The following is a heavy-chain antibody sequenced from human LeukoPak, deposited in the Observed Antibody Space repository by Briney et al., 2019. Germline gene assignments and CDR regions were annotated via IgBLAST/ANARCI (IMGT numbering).Heavy chain of an antibody. V-gene: IGHV4-59*08. J-gene: IGHJ5*02. CDR3: ARHGRYSSDFYNWFDP. Sequence: SETLSLTCTVSGGSISSYYWSWIRQPPGKGLEWIGYIYYSGSTNYNPSLKSRVTISVDTSKNQFSLKLSSVTAADTAVYYCARHGRYSSDFYNWFDPWGQGTLVTVSS. D-gene: IGHD6-19*01. CDR1: GGSISSYY. CDR2: IYYSGST.